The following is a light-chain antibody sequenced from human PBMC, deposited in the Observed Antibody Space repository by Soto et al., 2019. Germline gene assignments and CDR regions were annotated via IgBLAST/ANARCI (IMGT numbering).Light chain of an antibody. Sequence: EIVLTQSPATLSLSPGERATLSCRASQNVSSYLAWYQQKPGQAPRLLIYDASNRATGIPARFSGSGSGTAFTLTISSLEPEDFAVYYCQQRSNWPRTFGQGTKVEIK. CDR2: DAS. CDR1: QNVSSY. J-gene: IGKJ1*01. V-gene: IGKV3-11*01. CDR3: QQRSNWPRT.